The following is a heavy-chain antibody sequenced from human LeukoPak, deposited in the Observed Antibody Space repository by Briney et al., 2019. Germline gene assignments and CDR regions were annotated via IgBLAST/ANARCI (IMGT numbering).Heavy chain of an antibody. CDR2: IYSGGST. CDR1: GFTVSSNY. V-gene: IGHV3-53*01. D-gene: IGHD6-13*01. Sequence: GGSLRLSCAASGFTVSSNYMSWVRQAPGKGLEWVSVIYSGGSTYYADSVKGRFTISRDNSKNTMYLQMNSLRVEDTAVYYCTRVSSWFLDYWGQGVLVSVSS. J-gene: IGHJ4*02. CDR3: TRVSSWFLDY.